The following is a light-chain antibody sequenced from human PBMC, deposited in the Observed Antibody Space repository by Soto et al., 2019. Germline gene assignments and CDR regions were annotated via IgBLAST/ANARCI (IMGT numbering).Light chain of an antibody. Sequence: EIVMTQSPSTLSVSPGAGATLSCRASQSVSSKLAWYQQKPGQAPRLLIYGASTRATGIPARFSGSGSGTDFTLTSSSLEPEDFAVYYCQQRSDWPLTFGGGTKVDIK. CDR1: QSVSSK. CDR3: QQRSDWPLT. V-gene: IGKV3-15*01. J-gene: IGKJ4*01. CDR2: GAS.